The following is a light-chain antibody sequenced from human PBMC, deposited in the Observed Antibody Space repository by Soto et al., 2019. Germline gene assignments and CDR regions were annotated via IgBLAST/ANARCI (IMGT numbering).Light chain of an antibody. J-gene: IGKJ1*01. CDR3: QQYDSSWT. Sequence: EIVLTQSPGTLSLSPGERATLSCRASQSVPSNFLAWYQQKPGQAPILLIYGVSRRATGIPDRFSGSGSGTDFILTISRLEPEDFAVYYCQQYDSSWTFGQGTKVEIK. CDR1: QSVPSNF. CDR2: GVS. V-gene: IGKV3-20*01.